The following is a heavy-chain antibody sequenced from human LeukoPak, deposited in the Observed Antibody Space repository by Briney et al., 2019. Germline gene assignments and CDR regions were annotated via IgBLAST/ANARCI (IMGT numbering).Heavy chain of an antibody. Sequence: GGSLRLSCAASGFTFSSYSMNWVRQAPGKGLEWVSSISSSSSYIYYADSMKGRFTISRDNAKNSLYLQMNSLRAEDMAVYYCARSTRSQYCSSTSCSFDYWGQGTLVTVSS. V-gene: IGHV3-21*01. CDR1: GFTFSSYS. D-gene: IGHD2-2*01. CDR3: ARSTRSQYCSSTSCSFDY. CDR2: ISSSSSYI. J-gene: IGHJ4*02.